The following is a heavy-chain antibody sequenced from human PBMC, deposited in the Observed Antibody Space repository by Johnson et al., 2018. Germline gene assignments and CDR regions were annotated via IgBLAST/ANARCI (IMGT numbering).Heavy chain of an antibody. J-gene: IGHJ6*02. CDR1: GFTFSGDW. V-gene: IGHV3-7*03. Sequence: VQLVQSGGGLVQPGGSLSLSCVASGFTFSGDWMSWVRQAPGKGLEWVANIKQDGDEKYYVDSVRGRFTISRDNAKNSLFLQMNSLRADDTAVYYCGKIMTTERYYWYGVHVWGQGTTVSVSS. D-gene: IGHD4-11*01. CDR3: GKIMTTERYYWYGVHV. CDR2: IKQDGDEK.